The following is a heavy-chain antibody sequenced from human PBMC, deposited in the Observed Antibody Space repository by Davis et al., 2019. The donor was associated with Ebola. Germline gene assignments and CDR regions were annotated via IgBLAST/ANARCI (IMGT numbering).Heavy chain of an antibody. J-gene: IGHJ4*02. Sequence: SETLSLTCAVYGGSFSGYYWSWIRQPPGKGLEWIGEINHSGSTYYNPSLKSRVTISVDTSKNQFSLKLSSVTAADTAVYYCARDAGYSYGFDYWGQGTLVTVSS. CDR2: INHSGST. D-gene: IGHD5-18*01. CDR3: ARDAGYSYGFDY. V-gene: IGHV4-34*01. CDR1: GGSFSGYY.